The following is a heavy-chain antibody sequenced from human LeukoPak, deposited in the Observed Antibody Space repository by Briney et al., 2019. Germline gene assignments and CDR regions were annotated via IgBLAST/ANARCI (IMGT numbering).Heavy chain of an antibody. D-gene: IGHD6-13*01. Sequence: PSETLSLTCTVSGGSISSFYWGWIRQSAGKGLEWIGHISTSGSTYYNPSLKSRVTMSADTSKNQFALRLNSVTAADAAVYYCARSSSRYSTYYMDVWGRGTTVTVSS. V-gene: IGHV4-4*07. CDR2: ISTSGST. CDR3: ARSSSRYSTYYMDV. CDR1: GGSISSFY. J-gene: IGHJ6*03.